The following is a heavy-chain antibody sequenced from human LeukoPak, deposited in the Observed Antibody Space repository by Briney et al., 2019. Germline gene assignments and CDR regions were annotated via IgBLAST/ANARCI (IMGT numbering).Heavy chain of an antibody. CDR3: ANVPATDYYYYGMDV. CDR1: GFTFSSYA. V-gene: IGHV3-23*01. D-gene: IGHD2-15*01. J-gene: IGHJ6*02. CDR2: ISGSGGST. Sequence: GGSLRLSCAASGFTFSSYAMSWVHQAPGKGLEWVSAISGSGGSTYYADSVKGRFTISRDNSKNTLYLQMNSLRAEDTAVYYCANVPATDYYYYGMDVWGQGTTVTVSS.